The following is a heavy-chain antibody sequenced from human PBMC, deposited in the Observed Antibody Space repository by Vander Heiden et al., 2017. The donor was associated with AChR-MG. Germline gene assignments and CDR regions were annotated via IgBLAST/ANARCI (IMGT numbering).Heavy chain of an antibody. CDR1: GGTFSSYA. Sequence: QVQLVQSGAEVKKPGSSVKVSCKASGGTFSSYAISWVRQAPGQGLEWMGGIIPIFGTANYAQKVQGRVTITADESTSTAYMELSSLRSEDTAVYYCASLRWQYDSSGYYYYYYYMDVWGKGTTVTVSS. CDR2: IIPIFGTA. J-gene: IGHJ6*03. V-gene: IGHV1-69*01. CDR3: ASLRWQYDSSGYYYYYYYMDV. D-gene: IGHD3-22*01.